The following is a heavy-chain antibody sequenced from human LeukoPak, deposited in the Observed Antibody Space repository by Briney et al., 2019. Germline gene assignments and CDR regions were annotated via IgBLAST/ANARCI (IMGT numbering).Heavy chain of an antibody. CDR2: IYYSGGT. CDR3: ARDGRYDSSGYPWAAFDI. J-gene: IGHJ3*02. V-gene: IGHV4-30-4*01. Sequence: SETLSLTCTVSGGSLSSGDYYWSWLRQPPGTGLEWIGYIYYSGGTYYNPSLKSRVTISVDTSKNQFSLKLSSVTAADTAVYYCARDGRYDSSGYPWAAFDIWGQGTMVTVSS. CDR1: GGSLSSGDYY. D-gene: IGHD3-22*01.